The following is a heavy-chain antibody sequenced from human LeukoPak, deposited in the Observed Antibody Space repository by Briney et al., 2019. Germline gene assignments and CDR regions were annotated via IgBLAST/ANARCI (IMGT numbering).Heavy chain of an antibody. Sequence: SVKVSCKASGGTFSSYAISWVRQAPGQGLEWMGGIIPIFGTANYAQKFQGRVTITADEPTSTAYMELSSLRSEDTTVYYCASFGRVGWSGEPRYYWYFDLWGRGTLVTVSS. CDR2: IIPIFGTA. D-gene: IGHD3-3*01. V-gene: IGHV1-69*13. CDR3: ASFGRVGWSGEPRYYWYFDL. J-gene: IGHJ2*01. CDR1: GGTFSSYA.